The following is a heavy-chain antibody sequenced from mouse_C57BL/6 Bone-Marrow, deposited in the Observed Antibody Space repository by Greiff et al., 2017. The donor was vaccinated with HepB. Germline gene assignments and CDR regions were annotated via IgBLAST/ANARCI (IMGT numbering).Heavy chain of an antibody. J-gene: IGHJ4*01. CDR1: GYTFTSYW. V-gene: IGHV1-69*01. CDR3: ARVDSNLYAMDY. D-gene: IGHD2-5*01. Sequence: QVQLQQPGAELVMPGASVKLSCKASGYTFTSYWMHWVKQRPGQGLEWIGEIDPSDSYTNYNQKFKGKSTLTVDKSSSTAYMQLSSLTSEDSAVYYCARVDSNLYAMDYWGQGTSVTVSS. CDR2: IDPSDSYT.